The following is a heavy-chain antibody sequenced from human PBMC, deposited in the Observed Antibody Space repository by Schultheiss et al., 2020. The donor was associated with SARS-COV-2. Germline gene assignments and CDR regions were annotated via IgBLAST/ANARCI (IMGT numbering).Heavy chain of an antibody. Sequence: GESLKISCAASGFTFSSYGMHWVRQAPGKGLEWVAVIWYDGSNKYYADSVKGRFTISRDNSKNTLYLQMNSLRAEDTAVYYCARDRRIYYYYYMDVWGKGTTVTVSS. J-gene: IGHJ6*03. CDR1: GFTFSSYG. D-gene: IGHD2-15*01. CDR3: ARDRRIYYYYYMDV. CDR2: IWYDGSNK. V-gene: IGHV3-33*08.